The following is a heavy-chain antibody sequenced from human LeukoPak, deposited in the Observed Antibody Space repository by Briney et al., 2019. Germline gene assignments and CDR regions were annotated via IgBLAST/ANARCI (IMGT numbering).Heavy chain of an antibody. Sequence: PSETLSLTCTVSGGSISSGGYYWSWIRQHPGKGLEWIGYIYYSGSTYYNPSLKSRVTISVDTSKNQFSLKLSSVTAADTAVYYCAKYSYRYYFDYWGQGTLVTVSS. CDR2: IYYSGST. J-gene: IGHJ4*02. D-gene: IGHD5-18*01. V-gene: IGHV4-31*03. CDR3: AKYSYRYYFDY. CDR1: GGSISSGGYY.